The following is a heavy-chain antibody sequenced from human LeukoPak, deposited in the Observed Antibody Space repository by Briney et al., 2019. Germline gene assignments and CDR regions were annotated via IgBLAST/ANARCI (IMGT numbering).Heavy chain of an antibody. D-gene: IGHD4-23*01. J-gene: IGHJ4*02. CDR1: GFTFNNYA. CDR3: ARVFYGGNSAFDY. V-gene: IGHV3-23*01. Sequence: PGGSLRLSCAASGFTFNNYAMSWVRQAPGKGLEWVSGISRSGEVTYYVDSVRGRFTISRDNSKNTLHLQMNSLRAEDTAVYYCARVFYGGNSAFDYWGQGTLVTVSS. CDR2: ISRSGEVT.